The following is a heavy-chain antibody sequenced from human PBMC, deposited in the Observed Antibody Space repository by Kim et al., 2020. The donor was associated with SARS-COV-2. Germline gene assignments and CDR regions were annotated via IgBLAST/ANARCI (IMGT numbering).Heavy chain of an antibody. V-gene: IGHV4-59*01. J-gene: IGHJ3*02. CDR2: IYYSGST. CDR1: GGSISSYY. D-gene: IGHD1-26*01. CDR3: ARVYVVGREPGGAFDI. Sequence: SETLSLTCTVSGGSISSYYWSWIRQPPGKGLEWIGYIYYSGSTNYNPSLKSRVTISVDTSKNQFSLKLSSVTAADTAVYYCARVYVVGREPGGAFDIWG.